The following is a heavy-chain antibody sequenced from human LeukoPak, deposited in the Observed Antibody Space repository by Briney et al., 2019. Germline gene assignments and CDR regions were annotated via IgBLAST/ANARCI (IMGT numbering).Heavy chain of an antibody. CDR1: GFTFSSYW. CDR3: ARSNSSGWYYFDF. Sequence: GGSLRLSCAASGFTFSSYWMHWVRRAPGKGLVWVSRIKSDGSATSNADSVKGRFTISRDNAKDTLYLQMNSLRAEDTAVYYCARSNSSGWYYFDFWGQGTLVTVSS. D-gene: IGHD6-19*01. CDR2: IKSDGSAT. V-gene: IGHV3-74*01. J-gene: IGHJ4*02.